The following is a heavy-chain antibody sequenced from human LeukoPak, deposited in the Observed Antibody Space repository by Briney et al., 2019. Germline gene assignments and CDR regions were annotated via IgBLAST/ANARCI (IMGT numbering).Heavy chain of an antibody. CDR3: ARDVSGWSGY. CDR2: IIQDGSER. J-gene: IGHJ4*02. CDR1: GFTFSSYW. Sequence: GGFLRLSCAASGFTFSSYWMSWVRQAPGKGLEWVANIIQDGSERFYVDSVRGRFTISRDNAKNSLYLQMNSPRAEDTAVYYCARDVSGWSGYWGQGTLVTVSS. D-gene: IGHD6-19*01. V-gene: IGHV3-7*01.